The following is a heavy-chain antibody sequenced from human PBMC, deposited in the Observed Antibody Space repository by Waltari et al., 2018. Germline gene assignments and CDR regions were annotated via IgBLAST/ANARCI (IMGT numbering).Heavy chain of an antibody. CDR3: ARDRSSWYWGAGAD. J-gene: IGHJ4*02. CDR1: GFTFSSYA. V-gene: IGHV3-30-3*01. Sequence: QVQLVESGGGVVQPGRSLRLSCAASGFTFSSYAMHWVRQAPGKGLEWGAVISYDGSNKYYADSVKGRFTISRDNSKNTLYLQMNSRRAEDTAVYYCARDRSSWYWGAGADWGQGTLVTVSS. CDR2: ISYDGSNK. D-gene: IGHD6-13*01.